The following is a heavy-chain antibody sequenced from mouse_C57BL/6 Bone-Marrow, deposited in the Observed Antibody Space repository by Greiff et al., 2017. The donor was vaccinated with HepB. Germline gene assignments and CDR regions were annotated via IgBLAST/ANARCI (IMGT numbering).Heavy chain of an antibody. V-gene: IGHV1-63*01. D-gene: IGHD1-2*01. CDR2: IYPGGGYT. CDR1: GYTFTNYW. Sequence: QVQLQQSGAELVRPGTSVKMSCKASGYTFTNYWIGWAKQRPGHGLEWIGDIYPGGGYTNYNEKFKGKATLTADKSSNTAYIQFISLTSEDSAIYYCARLGTTADYYAMDYWGQGTSVTVSS. CDR3: ARLGTTADYYAMDY. J-gene: IGHJ4*01.